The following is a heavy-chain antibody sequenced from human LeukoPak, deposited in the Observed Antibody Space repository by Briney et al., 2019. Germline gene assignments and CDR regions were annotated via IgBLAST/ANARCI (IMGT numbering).Heavy chain of an antibody. CDR1: GGTFSSYS. V-gene: IGHV1-69*13. J-gene: IGHJ4*02. Sequence: ASVKVSCKASGGTFSSYSISWVRQAPGQGLEWMGGIIPIFDTADYAQKFQGRVAITADESTSTAYMELSSLRSEDTAVYYCARDQERYSSGWYLFDYWGQGTLVTVSS. D-gene: IGHD6-19*01. CDR3: ARDQERYSSGWYLFDY. CDR2: IIPIFDTA.